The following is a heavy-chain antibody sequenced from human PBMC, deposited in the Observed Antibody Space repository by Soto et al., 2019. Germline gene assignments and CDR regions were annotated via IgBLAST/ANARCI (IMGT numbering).Heavy chain of an antibody. J-gene: IGHJ4*02. V-gene: IGHV3-33*01. CDR3: ARDVDYYDRTGYSPFVF. CDR2: IWYDGSNK. D-gene: IGHD3-22*01. Sequence: RRLSCETSGFTFSSYGIHWVRQPPGKGLEWLAGIWYDGSNKDYADSVKGRFIISRDNAKKTVYLQMNSLRVEDTAVYFCARDVDYYDRTGYSPFVFWGQGTPVTVSS. CDR1: GFTFSSYG.